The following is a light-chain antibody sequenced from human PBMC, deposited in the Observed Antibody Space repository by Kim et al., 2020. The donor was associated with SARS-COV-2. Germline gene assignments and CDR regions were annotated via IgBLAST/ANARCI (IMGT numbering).Light chain of an antibody. V-gene: IGKV1-33*01. J-gene: IGKJ2*01. CDR3: QQYDNLPRT. CDR1: QDISKY. Sequence: DIQMTQSPSSLSASVGDRVTITCQASQDISKYLNWYQQKPGKAPKLLIYDVSNLKPGVPSRFSGSGSGTHLTLTSLQPEDIATYFCQQYDNLPRTFGQGTKLEI. CDR2: DVS.